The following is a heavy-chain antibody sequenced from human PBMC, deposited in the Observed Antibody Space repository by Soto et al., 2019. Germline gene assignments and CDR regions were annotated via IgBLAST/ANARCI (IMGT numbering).Heavy chain of an antibody. Sequence: PSETRSLTWTVSGGSISSSIYYWVWIRQTPGKVLEWIGSIYYSGTTNYNPSLKSRVSISVDTSKNQFSLRLSSVTAVDTAIYYCARLRGYCSGGSCYHFDCWGQGTLVTVSS. CDR2: IYYSGTT. D-gene: IGHD2-15*01. CDR1: GGSISSSIYY. J-gene: IGHJ4*02. V-gene: IGHV4-39*01. CDR3: ARLRGYCSGGSCYHFDC.